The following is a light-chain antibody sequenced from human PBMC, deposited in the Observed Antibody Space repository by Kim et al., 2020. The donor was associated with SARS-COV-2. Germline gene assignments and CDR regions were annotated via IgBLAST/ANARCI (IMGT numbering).Light chain of an antibody. Sequence: DIVMTQSPDSLAVSLGERATINCKSSQSVLYSSNNKNYLAWYQQKPGQPPKLLIYWASTRESGVPDRFSGSGSGTDFTLTISSLQAEDVAVFYCQQYSCTPRFGQVTMLEI. J-gene: IGKJ2*03. V-gene: IGKV4-1*01. CDR1: QSVLYSSNNKNY. CDR2: WAS. CDR3: QQYSCTPR.